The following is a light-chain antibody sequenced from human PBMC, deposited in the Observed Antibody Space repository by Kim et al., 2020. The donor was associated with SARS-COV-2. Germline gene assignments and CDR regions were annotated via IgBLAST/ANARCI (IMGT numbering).Light chain of an antibody. Sequence: PGDRAPPSRGAPHRIANSLSSYHSRTGRAPTVLIYDASNRAARIPDRFSGSGSGADFTLTISGLEPEDFAVYYCQQRGNWPITFGQRTRLEIK. V-gene: IGKV3-11*01. CDR3: QQRGNWPIT. CDR1: HRIANS. CDR2: DAS. J-gene: IGKJ5*01.